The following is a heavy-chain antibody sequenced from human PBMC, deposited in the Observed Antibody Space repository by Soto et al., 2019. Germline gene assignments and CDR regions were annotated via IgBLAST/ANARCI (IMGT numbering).Heavy chain of an antibody. CDR3: ARQDHDYGDFFDY. V-gene: IGHV4-39*01. CDR1: DGSISSSSNY. J-gene: IGHJ4*02. Sequence: SVLRSFTCSVSDGSISSSSNYWGWIRQPPGKGLEWIGSIYYSGSTYYNPSLKSRVTISVDTSKNQFPVKLSSVTAADTAVYYCARQDHDYGDFFDYWGQGTLVTVSS. CDR2: IYYSGST. D-gene: IGHD4-17*01.